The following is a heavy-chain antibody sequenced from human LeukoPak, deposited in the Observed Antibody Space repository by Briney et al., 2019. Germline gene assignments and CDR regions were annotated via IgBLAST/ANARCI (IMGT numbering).Heavy chain of an antibody. V-gene: IGHV4-59*08. J-gene: IGHJ6*02. Sequence: SETLSLTCTVSGGSISSYYWSWIRQPPGKGLEWIGYIYYSGSTNYNPSLKSRVTISVDTSKNQFSLKLSSVTAADTAVYYCASSLQLWLHYGMDVWGQGTTVTVSS. CDR1: GGSISSYY. CDR3: ASSLQLWLHYGMDV. D-gene: IGHD5-18*01. CDR2: IYYSGST.